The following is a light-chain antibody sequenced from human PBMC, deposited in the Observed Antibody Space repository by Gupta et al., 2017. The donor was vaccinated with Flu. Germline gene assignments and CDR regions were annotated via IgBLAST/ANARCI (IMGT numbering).Light chain of an antibody. CDR3: AAWDDSLNGAYV. Sequence: QSVLTQPPSASGTPGQRVTISCSGSSSNIGSNTVDWYQQLTGTAPKLLIYDNNQRPSGVPDRFSCSKSGTSASLAISGLQSEDEADYYCAAWDDSLNGAYVFGTGTKVTVL. V-gene: IGLV1-44*01. CDR1: SSNIGSNT. J-gene: IGLJ1*01. CDR2: DNN.